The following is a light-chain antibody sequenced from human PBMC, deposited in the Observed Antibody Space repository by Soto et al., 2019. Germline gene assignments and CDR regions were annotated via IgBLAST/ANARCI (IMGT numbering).Light chain of an antibody. CDR3: QQRSNWPIT. CDR1: QSVSSY. Sequence: EFVLTQAPATLSVSPGERATLSCRASQSVSSYLAWYQQKPGQAPRLLIYDASNRATGIPARFSGSGSGTDFTLTISSLEPEDFAVYYCQQRSNWPITFGQGTRLEIK. J-gene: IGKJ5*01. V-gene: IGKV3-11*01. CDR2: DAS.